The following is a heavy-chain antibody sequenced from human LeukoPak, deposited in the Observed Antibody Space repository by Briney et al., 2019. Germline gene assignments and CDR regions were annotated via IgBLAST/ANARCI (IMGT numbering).Heavy chain of an antibody. D-gene: IGHD3-3*01. CDR1: GFTFSSYG. V-gene: IGHV3-30*02. Sequence: GGSLRLSCAASGFTFSSYGMHWVRQAPGKGLEWVTFIRYDASNTYYADSVKGRFTISRDNSKNTLYLQMNSLRAEDTAVYYCARDNYDFWSGQENYYYYYYMDVWGKGTTVTVSS. J-gene: IGHJ6*03. CDR3: ARDNYDFWSGQENYYYYYYMDV. CDR2: IRYDASNT.